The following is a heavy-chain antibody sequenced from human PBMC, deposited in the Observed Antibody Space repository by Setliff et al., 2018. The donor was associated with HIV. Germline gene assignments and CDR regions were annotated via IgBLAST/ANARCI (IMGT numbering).Heavy chain of an antibody. CDR3: ARQAPSGELYYFDY. CDR2: IYYSGST. J-gene: IGHJ4*02. Sequence: SETLSLTCTVSGGSISSSSYYWGWIRQPPGKGLEWIGSIYYSGSTYYNPSLKSRVTISVDTSKNQFSLKLSSVTAADTAVYYCARQAPSGELYYFDYWGQGTLVTVSS. D-gene: IGHD3-10*01. V-gene: IGHV4-39*01. CDR1: GGSISSSSYY.